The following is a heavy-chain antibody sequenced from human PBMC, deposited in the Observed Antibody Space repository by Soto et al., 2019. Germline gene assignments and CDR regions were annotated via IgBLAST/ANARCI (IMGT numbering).Heavy chain of an antibody. CDR1: GFTFSSYA. Sequence: PVGSLRLSCAASGFTFSSYAMHWVRQAPGKALEWVAVISYDGSNKYYAGSVKGRFTISRDNSKNTLYLQMNSLRAEDTAVYYCARDLYVYDYVWGSLDYWGQGTLVTVSS. J-gene: IGHJ4*02. V-gene: IGHV3-30-3*01. CDR3: ARDLYVYDYVWGSLDY. CDR2: ISYDGSNK. D-gene: IGHD3-16*01.